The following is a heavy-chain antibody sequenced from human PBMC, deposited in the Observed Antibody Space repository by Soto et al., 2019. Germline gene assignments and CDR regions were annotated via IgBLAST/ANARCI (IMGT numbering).Heavy chain of an antibody. V-gene: IGHV3-23*01. Sequence: GGSLRLSCAASGLPFTSYAMNWVRQAPGKGLQWVSTISVNGDNTYYADSVKDRFTISRDNSKSTLQMNSLRVEDTAIYYCATRNFHCGNSDCYYYYFDFWGQGTLVTVSS. CDR3: ATRNFHCGNSDCYYYYFDF. CDR2: ISVNGDNT. J-gene: IGHJ4*02. D-gene: IGHD2-21*01. CDR1: GLPFTSYA.